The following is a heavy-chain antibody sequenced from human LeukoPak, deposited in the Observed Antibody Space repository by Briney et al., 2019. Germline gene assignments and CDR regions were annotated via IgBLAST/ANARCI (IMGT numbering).Heavy chain of an antibody. CDR2: IYANGNT. D-gene: IGHD4-17*01. V-gene: IGHV3-53*01. J-gene: IGHJ4*02. Sequence: GGSLRLSCAASGFIVNTNYMTWVRQAPGRGLEWVSFIYANGNTYYADSVKGRFTISRDISKNAVYLQMNSLRAEDTAVYYCARDSYGDANFDSWGQGTLVTVSS. CDR3: ARDSYGDANFDS. CDR1: GFIVNTNY.